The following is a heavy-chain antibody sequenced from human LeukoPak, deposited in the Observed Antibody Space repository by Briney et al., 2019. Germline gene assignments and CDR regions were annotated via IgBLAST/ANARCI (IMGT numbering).Heavy chain of an antibody. J-gene: IGHJ4*02. V-gene: IGHV3-64*01. Sequence: GRSLRLSHAASGFTFSSYAMHWVRQAPGKGLEYVSAISTNGGSTYYAKSLKGRFTISRDNSKNTLYLQMGSLRAEDMAVYYCARDSGSGGYYWGKGTLVTVS. CDR2: ISTNGGST. CDR3: ARDSGSGGYY. CDR1: GFTFSSYA. D-gene: IGHD1-26*01.